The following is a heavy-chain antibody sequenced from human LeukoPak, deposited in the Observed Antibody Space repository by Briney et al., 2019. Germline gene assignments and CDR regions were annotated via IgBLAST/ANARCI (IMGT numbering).Heavy chain of an antibody. CDR3: ARPPYGSGYYGGSHYYFDY. J-gene: IGHJ4*02. CDR1: GYTFTGYY. Sequence: ASVKVSCKASGYTFTGYYMHWVRQAPGQGLEWMGWINPNSGGINYAQKFQGRVTMTRDTSISTAYMELSRLRSDDTAVYYCARPPYGSGYYGGSHYYFDYWGQGTLVTVSS. V-gene: IGHV1-2*02. D-gene: IGHD3-22*01. CDR2: INPNSGGI.